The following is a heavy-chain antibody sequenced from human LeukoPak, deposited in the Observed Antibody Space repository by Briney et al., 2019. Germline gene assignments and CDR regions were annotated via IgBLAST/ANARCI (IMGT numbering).Heavy chain of an antibody. J-gene: IGHJ3*02. CDR2: IYYSGST. CDR3: ARGKDIVVVPAADAFDI. D-gene: IGHD2-2*01. V-gene: IGHV4-30-4*08. CDR1: GGSISSGDYY. Sequence: SQTLSLTCTVSGGSISSGDYYWSWIRQPPGKGLEWIGYIYYSGSTYYNPSLKSRVTISVDTSKNQFSLKLSSVTAADTAVYYCARGKDIVVVPAADAFDIWGQGTMVTVSS.